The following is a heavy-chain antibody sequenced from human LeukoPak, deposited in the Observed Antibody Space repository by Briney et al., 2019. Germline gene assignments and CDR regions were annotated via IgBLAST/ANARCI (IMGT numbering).Heavy chain of an antibody. V-gene: IGHV3-7*03. J-gene: IGHJ4*02. CDR3: ARHTSGQPFDY. CDR2: IRKDGGET. CDR1: GFPFSNYW. Sequence: GGSLRLSCAASGFPFSNYWMNWVRQAPGNALEWVAYIRKDGGETYYVDSVKGRFTISRDNAKNSPYLQMNSLRAEDTAVYYCARHTSGQPFDYWGQGTLVTVSS. D-gene: IGHD6-19*01.